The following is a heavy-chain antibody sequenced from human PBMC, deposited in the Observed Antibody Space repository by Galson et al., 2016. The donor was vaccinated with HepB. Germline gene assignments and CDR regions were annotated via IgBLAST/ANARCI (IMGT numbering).Heavy chain of an antibody. CDR1: GFTFSTYW. CDR2: IKQDGSQK. J-gene: IGHJ4*02. CDR3: AKDSGNYHFDD. V-gene: IGHV3-7*03. D-gene: IGHD1-26*01. Sequence: SLRLSCAASGFTFSTYWMSWVRQAPGKGLEWVANIKQDGSQKYYVDSVKGRFTISRDNAQNSQYLKMSSLSAEDTAVYYCAKDSGNYHFDDWGQGTLVTGSS.